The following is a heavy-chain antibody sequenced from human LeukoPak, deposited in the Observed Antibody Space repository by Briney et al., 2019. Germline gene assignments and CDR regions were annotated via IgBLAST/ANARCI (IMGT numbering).Heavy chain of an antibody. CDR2: INPNSGGT. D-gene: IGHD1-26*01. Sequence: ASVKVSCKASGYTCTGYYMHWVRQAPGQGLEWMGWINPNSGGTNYAQKFQGRVAMTRDTSISTAYMELSRLRSDDTAVYYCARGGSYANYYYYMDVWGKGTTVTVSS. CDR1: GYTCTGYY. J-gene: IGHJ6*03. CDR3: ARGGSYANYYYYMDV. V-gene: IGHV1-2*02.